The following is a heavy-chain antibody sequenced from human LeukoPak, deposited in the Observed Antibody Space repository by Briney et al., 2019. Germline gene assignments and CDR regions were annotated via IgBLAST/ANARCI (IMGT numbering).Heavy chain of an antibody. J-gene: IGHJ4*02. CDR2: ISSSSSTM. CDR3: ANYDFWTGYSKGY. Sequence: GGSLRLSCAASGFTFSSYGMTWVRQAPGKGLEWVSYISSSSSTMYYADSVKGRFTTSRDNAKNSLYLQMNSLTDDDTAVYYCANYDFWTGYSKGYWGQGTLVTVSS. D-gene: IGHD3-3*01. V-gene: IGHV3-48*02. CDR1: GFTFSSYG.